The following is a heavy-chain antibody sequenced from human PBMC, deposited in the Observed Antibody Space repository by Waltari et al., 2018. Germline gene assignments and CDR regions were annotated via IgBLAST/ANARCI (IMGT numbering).Heavy chain of an antibody. Sequence: QVQLQESGPGLVKPSETLSLTCTVSGGSITSYYCSWIRQPPGKGLEWIGYIYYSGSTNSNPSLKSRVTISVDTSKNQFSLKLSSVTAADTAVYYCARDVEFHGSGGFDPWGQGTLVTVSS. CDR3: ARDVEFHGSGGFDP. J-gene: IGHJ5*02. CDR2: IYYSGST. V-gene: IGHV4-59*01. CDR1: GGSITSYY. D-gene: IGHD3-10*01.